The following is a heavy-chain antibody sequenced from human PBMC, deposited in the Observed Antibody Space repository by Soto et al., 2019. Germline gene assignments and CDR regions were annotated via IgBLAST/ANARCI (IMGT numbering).Heavy chain of an antibody. CDR2: IVPIFGSP. CDR3: ARDGGTSAQPYFFDF. CDR1: GGTFGSHT. Sequence: QVQLVQSGAQVKKPGSSVKVSCKASGGTFGSHTIAWVRLAPGRGLEWMGGIVPIFGSPNYAQKFQGRVTITAHESSSTVYMELSSLRPRDTAVYYCARDGGTSAQPYFFDFWGQGTLVTVSS. D-gene: IGHD2-8*02. J-gene: IGHJ4*02. V-gene: IGHV1-69*01.